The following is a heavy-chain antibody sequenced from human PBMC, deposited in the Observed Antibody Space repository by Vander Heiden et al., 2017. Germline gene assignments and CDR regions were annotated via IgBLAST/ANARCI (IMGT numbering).Heavy chain of an antibody. CDR2: IIPIVGTA. Sequence: QVQLVQSGAEVKKPGSSVKVSCKASGGTLSSYALSWVRQAPGQGLEWMGGIIPIVGTANYAQKFQGRVTITADESTSTAYMELSSLRSEDTAVYYCARGNTYYYDSSGYYHFDYWGQGTLVTVSS. CDR1: GGTLSSYA. D-gene: IGHD3-22*01. CDR3: ARGNTYYYDSSGYYHFDY. V-gene: IGHV1-69*01. J-gene: IGHJ4*02.